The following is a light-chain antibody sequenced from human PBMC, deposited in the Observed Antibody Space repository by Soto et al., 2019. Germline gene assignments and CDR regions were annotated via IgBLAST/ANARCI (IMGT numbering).Light chain of an antibody. CDR3: AAWDDSLNGFV. J-gene: IGLJ1*01. V-gene: IGLV1-44*01. CDR2: RNN. CDR1: RSNIGSNT. Sequence: QTVVTQPPSASGTPGQRVTISCSGSRSNIGSNTVSWYQQLPGTAPKLLMYRNNQWPSGVPDRFSGSTSGSSASLAISGLQSEDEADYYCAAWDDSLNGFVFGTGTKVTVL.